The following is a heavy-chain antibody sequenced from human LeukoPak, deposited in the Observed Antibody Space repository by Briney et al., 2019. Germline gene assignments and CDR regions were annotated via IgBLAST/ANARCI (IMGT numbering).Heavy chain of an antibody. J-gene: IGHJ3*02. CDR2: IIPILGIA. CDR3: ARGRTYYYDSSGYYDDAFDI. CDR1: GGTFSSYA. D-gene: IGHD3-22*01. Sequence: SVKVSCKASGGTFSSYAISWVRQAPGQGLEWMGRIIPILGIANYAQKFQDRVTITADKSTSTAYMELSSLRSEDTAVYYCARGRTYYYDSSGYYDDAFDIWGQGTMVTVSS. V-gene: IGHV1-69*04.